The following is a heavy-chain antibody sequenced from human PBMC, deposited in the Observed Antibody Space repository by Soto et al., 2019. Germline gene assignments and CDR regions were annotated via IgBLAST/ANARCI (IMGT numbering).Heavy chain of an antibody. Sequence: QLQLQESSPGLVKPSETMSLTCTVSGGSISSSSYYWGWIRQPPGKGRAWIGSIYYSGSTYYNPSLKSRVTISVHTSENHFSRKLGSVTAADAAVYYCGRQPAELGYWYFALWGRGTLVTVPS. V-gene: IGHV4-39*01. D-gene: IGHD1-26*01. CDR1: GGSISSSSYY. J-gene: IGHJ2*01. CDR3: GRQPAELGYWYFAL. CDR2: IYYSGST.